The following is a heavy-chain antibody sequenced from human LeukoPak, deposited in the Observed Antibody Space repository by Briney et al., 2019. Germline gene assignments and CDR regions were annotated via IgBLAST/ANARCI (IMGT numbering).Heavy chain of an antibody. D-gene: IGHD2-15*01. CDR2: IIPIFGTA. CDR3: ARSIVVVVAATHYYYGMDV. J-gene: IGHJ6*04. Sequence: GSSVKVSCKASGGTFSSYAIRWVRQAPGQGLEWMGGIIPIFGTANYAQKFQGRVTITADKSTSTAYMELSSLRSEDTAVYYCARSIVVVVAATHYYYGMDVWGKGTTVTVSS. V-gene: IGHV1-69*06. CDR1: GGTFSSYA.